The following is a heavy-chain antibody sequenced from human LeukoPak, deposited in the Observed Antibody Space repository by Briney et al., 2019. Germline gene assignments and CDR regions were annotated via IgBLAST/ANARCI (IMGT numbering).Heavy chain of an antibody. CDR2: IYHSGST. Sequence: SETLSLTCAVSGGSISSSNWWSWVRQPPGKGLEWIGSIYHSGSTYYNPSLKSRVTISVDTSKNQFSLKLSSVTAADTAVYYCARTHPTLAAADYWGQGTLVTVSS. V-gene: IGHV4-4*02. CDR1: GGSISSSNW. CDR3: ARTHPTLAAADY. D-gene: IGHD6-13*01. J-gene: IGHJ4*02.